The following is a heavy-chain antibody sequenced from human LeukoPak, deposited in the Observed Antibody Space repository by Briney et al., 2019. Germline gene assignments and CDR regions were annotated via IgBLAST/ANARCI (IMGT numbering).Heavy chain of an antibody. CDR2: INNKGDGGTT. D-gene: IGHD3-3*01. CDR1: GFTFNEAW. V-gene: IGHV3-15*01. Sequence: PGGSLRLSCVASGFTFNEAWMSWVRQAPGKGLEWVGHINNKGDGGTTDYAAPVKGRFTISRDDSKNTLCLQMNSLKTEDTAVYYCSTDEWTWGQGTLVSVSS. CDR3: STDEWT. J-gene: IGHJ4*02.